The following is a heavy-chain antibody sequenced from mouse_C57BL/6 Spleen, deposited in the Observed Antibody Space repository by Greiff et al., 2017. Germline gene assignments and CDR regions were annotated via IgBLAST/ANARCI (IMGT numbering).Heavy chain of an antibody. CDR1: GYTFTDYE. V-gene: IGHV1-15*01. CDR2: IVPETGGT. Sequence: QVQLQQSGAELVRPGASVTLSCKASGYTFTDYEMHWVKQTPVHGLEWIGAIVPETGGTAYNQKFKGKAILTADKSSSTAYMELRSLTSEDSDVYYCTRRGNYYGSREYFDVWGTGTTVTVSS. D-gene: IGHD1-1*01. CDR3: TRRGNYYGSREYFDV. J-gene: IGHJ1*03.